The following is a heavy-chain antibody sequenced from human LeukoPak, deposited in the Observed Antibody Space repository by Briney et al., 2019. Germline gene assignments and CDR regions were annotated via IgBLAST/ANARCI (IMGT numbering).Heavy chain of an antibody. CDR3: ARVMRGYCSSTSCYGDAFDI. V-gene: IGHV4-34*01. CDR1: GGSFSGYY. D-gene: IGHD2-2*01. J-gene: IGHJ3*02. CDR2: INHSGST. Sequence: SETLSLTCAVYGGSFSGYYWSWIRQPPGKGLEWIGEINHSGSTNYNPSLKSRVTISVDTSKNQFSLKLSSVTAADTAVYYCARVMRGYCSSTSCYGDAFDIWGQGTMVTVSS.